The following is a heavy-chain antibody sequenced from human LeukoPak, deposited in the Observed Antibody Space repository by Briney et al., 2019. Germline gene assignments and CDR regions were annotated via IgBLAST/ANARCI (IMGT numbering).Heavy chain of an antibody. J-gene: IGHJ3*02. D-gene: IGHD3-22*01. CDR1: GFTFSTYS. V-gene: IGHV3-48*01. CDR2: ISRITCII. CDR3: ARDLEDSSPFGAFDM. Sequence: GGSLRLSCAASGFTFSTYSMNWVRQAPGKGLEWLSFISRITCIIHYAGSVKGRFTISRDYARNSLYLQMNSLRAKDRAVYYCARDLEDSSPFGAFDMWGQGTMVTVSS.